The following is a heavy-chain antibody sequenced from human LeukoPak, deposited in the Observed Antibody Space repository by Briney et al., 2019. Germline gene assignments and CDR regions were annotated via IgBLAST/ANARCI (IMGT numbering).Heavy chain of an antibody. V-gene: IGHV1-2*02. J-gene: IGHJ4*02. CDR3: ARPHSSGYYYHYFDY. CDR2: INPNSGGT. Sequence: ASVKVSCKASGYTFTGYYMHWVRQAPGQGLEWMGWINPNSGGTNYAQKFQGRVTMTRDTSISTAYMELSRLRSDDTAVYYCARPHSSGYYYHYFDYWGQGTLVTASS. CDR1: GYTFTGYY. D-gene: IGHD3-22*01.